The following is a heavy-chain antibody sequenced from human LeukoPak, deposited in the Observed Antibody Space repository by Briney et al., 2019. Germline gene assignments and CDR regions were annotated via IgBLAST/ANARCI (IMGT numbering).Heavy chain of an antibody. CDR1: GFTFSSYA. CDR3: AKVGYWSGTSRDPSGGDY. D-gene: IGHD2-2*01. Sequence: PGGSLRLSCAASGFTFSSYAMSWVHQAPGKGLEWVSAISGSGGSTYYADSVKGRFTISRDNSKNTLYLQMKSLRAEDTAVYYCAKVGYWSGTSRDPSGGDYWGQGTLVTVSS. V-gene: IGHV3-23*01. CDR2: ISGSGGST. J-gene: IGHJ4*02.